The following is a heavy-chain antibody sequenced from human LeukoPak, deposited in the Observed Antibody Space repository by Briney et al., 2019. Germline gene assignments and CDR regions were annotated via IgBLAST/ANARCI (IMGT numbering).Heavy chain of an antibody. CDR3: ASIPGNYFDY. V-gene: IGHV4-30-4*07. J-gene: IGHJ4*02. CDR2: IYYSGST. CDR1: GGSISSSGYS. D-gene: IGHD1-26*01. Sequence: PSQTLSLTCAVSGGSISSSGYSWSWIRQPPGKGLEWIGYIYYSGSTYYNPSLKSRVTISVDTSKNQFSLKLSSVTAADTAVYYCASIPGNYFDYWGRGTLVTASS.